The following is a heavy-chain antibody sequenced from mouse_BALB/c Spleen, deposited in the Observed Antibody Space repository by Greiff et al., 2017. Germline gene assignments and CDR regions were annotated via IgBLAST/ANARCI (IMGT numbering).Heavy chain of an antibody. CDR2: ISSGGSYT. J-gene: IGHJ4*01. D-gene: IGHD1-2*01. CDR1: GFTFSSYA. CDR3: ARVITTAYYYAMDY. V-gene: IGHV5-9-4*01. Sequence: DVKLVESGAGLVKPGGSLKLSCAASGFTFSSYAMSWVRQSPEKRLEWVAEISSGGSYTYYTDTVTGRFTISRDNAKNTLYLEMSSLRSEDTAMYYCARVITTAYYYAMDYWGQGTSVTVSS.